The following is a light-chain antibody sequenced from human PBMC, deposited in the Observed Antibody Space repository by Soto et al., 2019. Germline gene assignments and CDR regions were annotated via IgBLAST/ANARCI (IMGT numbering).Light chain of an antibody. CDR3: QQYYSYSRT. V-gene: IGKV1-5*03. Sequence: DLQMTQSPSTLSAFVGDIVTITCRASQSISNWLAWYQQKPGKAPKLLIYKASSLESGVPSRFSGSGSGSDFTLTISSLQPDDLATYYCQQYYSYSRTFGQGTKVDIK. CDR2: KAS. CDR1: QSISNW. J-gene: IGKJ1*01.